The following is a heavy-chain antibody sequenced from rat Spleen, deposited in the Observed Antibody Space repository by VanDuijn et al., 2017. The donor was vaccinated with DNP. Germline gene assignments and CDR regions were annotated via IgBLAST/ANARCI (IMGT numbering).Heavy chain of an antibody. J-gene: IGHJ4*01. CDR3: ARHAPDIPTIDA. V-gene: IGHV3-1*01. Sequence: EVQLQESGPGLVKPSQSLSLTCSVTAYSITSNYWGWIRKFPGNKMGWIGHISYSGRTNYNPSLKRRISITRDTSRNQFFLQMNSLKSEDTAIYYCARHAPDIPTIDAWGQGTSVTVSS. D-gene: IGHD1-4*01. CDR2: ISYSGRT. CDR1: AYSITSNY.